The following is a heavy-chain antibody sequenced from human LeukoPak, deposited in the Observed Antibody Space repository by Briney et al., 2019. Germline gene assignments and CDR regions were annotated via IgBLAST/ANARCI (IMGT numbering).Heavy chain of an antibody. J-gene: IGHJ3*02. Sequence: GGSLRLSCAASGFTFSSYAMHWVRQAPGKGLEYVSAISSNGGSTYYANSVKGRFTISRDNSKNTLYLQMNSLRAEDTAVYYCARGGSYLSAFDIWGQGTMVTVSS. CDR2: ISSNGGST. V-gene: IGHV3-64*01. D-gene: IGHD1-26*01. CDR1: GFTFSSYA. CDR3: ARGGSYLSAFDI.